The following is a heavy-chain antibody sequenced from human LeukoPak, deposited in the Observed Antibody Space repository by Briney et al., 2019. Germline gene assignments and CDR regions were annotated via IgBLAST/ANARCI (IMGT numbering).Heavy chain of an antibody. V-gene: IGHV1-18*01. CDR3: AREYDILTGYYLATLKKTAGRYDP. Sequence: GASVKVSCKASGYTFSSYGISWVRQAPGQGLEWMGWISAYNGDTHYAQKFQGRVTMTTDTSTSTAYMELRSLRSDNTAVYYCAREYDILTGYYLATLKKTAGRYDPWGQGTLVTVSS. CDR1: GYTFSSYG. D-gene: IGHD3-9*01. J-gene: IGHJ5*02. CDR2: ISAYNGDT.